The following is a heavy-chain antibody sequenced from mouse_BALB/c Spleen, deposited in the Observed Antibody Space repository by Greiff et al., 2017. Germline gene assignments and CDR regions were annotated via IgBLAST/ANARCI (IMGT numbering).Heavy chain of an antibody. CDR1: GFSLTSYG. CDR2: IWAGGST. CDR3: ARDPSYGSAWFAY. Sequence: VQGVESGPGLVAPSQSLSITCTVSGFSLTSYGVHWVRQPPGKGLEWLGVIWAGGSTNYNSALMSRLSISKDNSKSQVFLKMNSLQTDDTAMYYCARDPSYGSAWFAYWGQGTLVTVSA. V-gene: IGHV2-9*02. J-gene: IGHJ3*01. D-gene: IGHD2-1*01.